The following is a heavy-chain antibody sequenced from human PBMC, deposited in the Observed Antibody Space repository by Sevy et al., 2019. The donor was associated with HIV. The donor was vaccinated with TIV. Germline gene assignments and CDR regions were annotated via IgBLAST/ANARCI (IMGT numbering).Heavy chain of an antibody. J-gene: IGHJ4*02. Sequence: SETLSLTCTVSGGSITSLYWNWIRQPPGKGLEWIANIYYNGHINYNPSLKSRVTLSLETSKNQFSLRLSSVTAADTAMYYCAGENAWGRGYSWGLGTLVTVSS. V-gene: IGHV4-59*08. CDR1: GGSITSLY. CDR2: IYYNGHI. D-gene: IGHD1-26*01. CDR3: AGENAWGRGYS.